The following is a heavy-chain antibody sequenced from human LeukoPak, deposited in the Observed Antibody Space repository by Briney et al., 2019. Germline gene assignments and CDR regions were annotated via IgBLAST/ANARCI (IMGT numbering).Heavy chain of an antibody. V-gene: IGHV1-69*13. CDR2: IIPIFGTA. D-gene: IGHD3-22*01. CDR1: GGTFSSYA. Sequence: SVKVSCTASGGTFSSYAISWVRQAPGQGLEWMGGIIPIFGTANYAQKFQGRVTITADESTSTAYMELSSLRSEDTAVYYCARGPDSSGYYPYYYYGMDVWGQGTTVTVSS. J-gene: IGHJ6*02. CDR3: ARGPDSSGYYPYYYYGMDV.